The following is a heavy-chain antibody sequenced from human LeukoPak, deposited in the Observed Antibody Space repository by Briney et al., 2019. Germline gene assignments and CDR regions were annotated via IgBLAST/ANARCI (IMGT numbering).Heavy chain of an antibody. CDR2: IYTSGST. Sequence: SETLSLTCTVSGGSISSYYWSWIRQPAGKGLEWIGRIYTSGSTNYNPSLKSRVTTSVDTSKNQFSLKLSSVTAADTAVYYCAREKEDFWSGYYTGGHAFDIWGQGTMVTVSS. J-gene: IGHJ3*02. CDR1: GGSISSYY. CDR3: AREKEDFWSGYYTGGHAFDI. D-gene: IGHD3-3*01. V-gene: IGHV4-4*07.